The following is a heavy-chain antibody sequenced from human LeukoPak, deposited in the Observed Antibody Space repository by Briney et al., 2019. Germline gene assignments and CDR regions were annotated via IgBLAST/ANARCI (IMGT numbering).Heavy chain of an antibody. D-gene: IGHD3-9*01. CDR1: GFTFSNVW. CDR3: ARALYYDILTNYQTHTYYFDY. J-gene: IGHJ4*02. Sequence: GGSLRLSCAASGFTFSNVWMNWVRQAPGKGLEWVSSISSRSSNIYYADSMKGRFTVSRDNAKNSLYLQMNSLRAEDTAVYYCARALYYDILTNYQTHTYYFDYWGQGTLLTVSS. CDR2: ISSRSSNI. V-gene: IGHV3-21*01.